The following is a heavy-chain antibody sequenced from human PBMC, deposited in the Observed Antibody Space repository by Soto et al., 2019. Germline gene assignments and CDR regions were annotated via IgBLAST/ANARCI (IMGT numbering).Heavy chain of an antibody. D-gene: IGHD4-17*01. CDR2: IYPGDSDT. J-gene: IGHJ6*03. CDR3: ASLGAYNGDHSYYYYYMDV. V-gene: IGHV5-51*01. CDR1: GYSFTSYW. Sequence: PGESLKISCKGSGYSFTSYWIGWVRQMPGKGLEWMGIIYPGDSDTRYNPSFQGQVTISADKSISTAYLQWSSLKASDTAMYDCASLGAYNGDHSYYYYYMDVWGKGKTVTV.